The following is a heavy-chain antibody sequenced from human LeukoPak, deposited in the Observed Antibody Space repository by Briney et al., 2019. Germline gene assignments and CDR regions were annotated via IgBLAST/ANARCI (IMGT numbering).Heavy chain of an antibody. Sequence: GSLRLSCAASGFTFSHYYMTWVRQAPGKGLEWVSSISGSSGYIFYADSVKGRFTISRDNAKNSLYLQMNSLRAEDTAVYYCAKANWGSIDYWGQGTLVTVSS. D-gene: IGHD7-27*01. CDR2: ISGSSGYI. CDR1: GFTFSHYY. J-gene: IGHJ4*02. CDR3: AKANWGSIDY. V-gene: IGHV3-21*06.